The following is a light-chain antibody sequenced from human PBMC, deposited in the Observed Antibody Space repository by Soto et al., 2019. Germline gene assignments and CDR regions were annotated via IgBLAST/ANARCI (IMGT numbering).Light chain of an antibody. Sequence: DIVMTQSPATLSVSPGERATLSCRASQSVSTDLAWFQQKPGQAPRLLIYGASARATGIPARFSGSGSGADFTLTIGSLQSEDFAVYYCQQYNNRWTFGQGAKV. J-gene: IGKJ1*01. CDR2: GAS. CDR1: QSVSTD. V-gene: IGKV3-15*01. CDR3: QQYNNRWT.